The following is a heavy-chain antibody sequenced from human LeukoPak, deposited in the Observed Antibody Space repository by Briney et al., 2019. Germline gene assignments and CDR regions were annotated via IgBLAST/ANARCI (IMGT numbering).Heavy chain of an antibody. Sequence: GGSLRLSCAASGFTFSSYAMSWVRQAPGEGLEWVSAISGSGGSTYYADSVKGRFTISRDNSKNTLYLQMNSLRAEDTAVYYCAKDPTRVVRGDYWGQGTLVTVSS. D-gene: IGHD3-10*01. J-gene: IGHJ4*02. V-gene: IGHV3-23*01. CDR3: AKDPTRVVRGDY. CDR2: ISGSGGST. CDR1: GFTFSSYA.